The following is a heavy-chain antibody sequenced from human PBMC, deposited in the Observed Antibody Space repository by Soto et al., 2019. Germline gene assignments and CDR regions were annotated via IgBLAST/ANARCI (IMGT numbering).Heavy chain of an antibody. CDR2: IYYSGST. Sequence: SETLSLTCTVSGGSISSYYWSWIRQPPGKGLEWIGYIYYSGSTNYNPSLKSRVTISVDTSKNQLSLKLSSVSAADTAVYYCARDTGYSDSARQQGALEIWGQGTRVIV. J-gene: IGHJ3*02. D-gene: IGHD1-26*01. CDR1: GGSISSYY. CDR3: ARDTGYSDSARQQGALEI. V-gene: IGHV4-59*01.